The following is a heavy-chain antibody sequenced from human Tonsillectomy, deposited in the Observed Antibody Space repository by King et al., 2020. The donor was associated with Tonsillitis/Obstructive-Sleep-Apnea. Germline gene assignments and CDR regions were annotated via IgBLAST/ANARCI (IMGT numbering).Heavy chain of an antibody. CDR3: AISWSGYYCFDY. Sequence: LQLVQSGAEVKKPGASVKVSCKASGYTFTSYAMHWVRQAPGQRLEWMGWLNAGNGNTKYSQKFQGRVTITRDTSASTAYMELSSLRSEDTAVYYCAISWSGYYCFDYWGQGTLVTVSS. J-gene: IGHJ4*02. V-gene: IGHV1-3*01. CDR1: GYTFTSYA. CDR2: LNAGNGNT. D-gene: IGHD3-3*01.